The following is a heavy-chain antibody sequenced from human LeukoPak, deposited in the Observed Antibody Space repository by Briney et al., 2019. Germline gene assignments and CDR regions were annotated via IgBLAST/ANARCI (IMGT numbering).Heavy chain of an antibody. V-gene: IGHV1-18*01. J-gene: IGHJ1*01. CDR3: ARVPGRGGSYNGIGYFQR. D-gene: IGHD1-26*01. Sequence: ASVKVSCKASGYTFTNYGITWVRQAPGQGLEWMGWISAYNGDTNYAQKLQGRVTMTTNTSTSTAYMELRSLRSDDTAVYYCARVPGRGGSYNGIGYFQRWGQGTLVTVSS. CDR1: GYTFTNYG. CDR2: ISAYNGDT.